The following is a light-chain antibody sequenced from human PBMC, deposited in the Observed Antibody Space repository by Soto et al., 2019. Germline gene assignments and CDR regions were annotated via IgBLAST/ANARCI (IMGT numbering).Light chain of an antibody. V-gene: IGKV3-15*01. CDR3: QHYNNWPPYT. J-gene: IGKJ2*01. Sequence: EIVMTQSPATLSVSPGERATLSCRASQSVSSNLAWYQQKPGQAPRLLIYGASTRATGIPARFSGSGSGTEFTLTITSLQSEDFEVYYCQHYNNWPPYTFGQGTKVDIK. CDR1: QSVSSN. CDR2: GAS.